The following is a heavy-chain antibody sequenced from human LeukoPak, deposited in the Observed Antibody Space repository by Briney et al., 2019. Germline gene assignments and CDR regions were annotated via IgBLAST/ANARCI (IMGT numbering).Heavy chain of an antibody. CDR3: VRGGEIGFDS. V-gene: IGHV3-13*04. CDR1: GFTFSRYD. Sequence: GGSLRLSCAASGFTFSRYDMHWVRQATGKGLEWISSIGTGGNTYYIGSVKGRFTITRENAKSSLYLQMNSLRAGDTAVYYCVRGGEIGFDSWGQGTLVTVSS. CDR2: IGTGGNT. D-gene: IGHD3-16*01. J-gene: IGHJ5*01.